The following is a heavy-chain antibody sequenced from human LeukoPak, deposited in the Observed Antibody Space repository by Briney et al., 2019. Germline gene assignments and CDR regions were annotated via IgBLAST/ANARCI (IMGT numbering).Heavy chain of an antibody. CDR2: ISAYNGNT. D-gene: IGHD2-15*01. J-gene: IGHJ5*02. CDR3: ARDPRIVVVAATHWFDP. CDR1: GYTFTSYG. Sequence: GASVKVSCKASGYTFTSYGISWVRQAPGQGHEWMGWISAYNGNTNYAQKLQGGVTMTTDTSTSTAYMELRSLRSDDTAVYYCARDPRIVVVAATHWFDPWGQGTLVTVSS. V-gene: IGHV1-18*01.